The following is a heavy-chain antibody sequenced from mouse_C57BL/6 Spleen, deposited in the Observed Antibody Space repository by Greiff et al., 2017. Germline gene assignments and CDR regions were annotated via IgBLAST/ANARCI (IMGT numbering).Heavy chain of an antibody. CDR2: IYPGSGST. J-gene: IGHJ4*01. Sequence: QVQLQQSGAELVKPGASVKMSCKASGYTFTSYWITWVKQRPGQGLEWIGDIYPGSGSTNYNEKFKSKATLTVDTSSSTAYMQLSSLTSEDSAVYYCARPHGASTYYYGSSWDYYAMDYWGQGTSVTVSS. CDR3: ARPHGASTYYYGSSWDYYAMDY. CDR1: GYTFTSYW. V-gene: IGHV1-55*01. D-gene: IGHD1-1*01.